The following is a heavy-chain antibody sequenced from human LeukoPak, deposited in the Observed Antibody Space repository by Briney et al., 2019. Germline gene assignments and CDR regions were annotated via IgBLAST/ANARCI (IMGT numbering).Heavy chain of an antibody. V-gene: IGHV1-2*02. D-gene: IGHD5-24*01. Sequence: ASVKVSCKASGYTFTDYYMHWVRQAPGQGLEWMGWLNPNSGDTNYAQKFQGRVSMTRDTSISTAYMDLSDLRSDDTAVYYCARGRNIEMATMSGGSDYWGQGTLVTVSS. CDR3: ARGRNIEMATMSGGSDY. CDR1: GYTFTDYY. J-gene: IGHJ4*02. CDR2: LNPNSGDT.